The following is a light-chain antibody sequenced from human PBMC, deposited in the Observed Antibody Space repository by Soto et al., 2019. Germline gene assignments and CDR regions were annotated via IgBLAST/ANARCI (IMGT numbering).Light chain of an antibody. CDR2: DVS. Sequence: EIVLTQSPATLSLSPGERGTLSCRASESVTNYLAWYQQKPGQAPRLLVYDVSNRATGIPARFSGSGSGTEFTLTISSLQSEDFAVYYCQQYGSSVTFGQGTRLEIK. J-gene: IGKJ5*01. V-gene: IGKV3-11*01. CDR1: ESVTNY. CDR3: QQYGSSVT.